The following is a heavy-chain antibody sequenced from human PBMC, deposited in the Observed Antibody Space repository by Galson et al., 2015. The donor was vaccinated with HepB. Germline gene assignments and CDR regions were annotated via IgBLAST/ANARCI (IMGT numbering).Heavy chain of an antibody. CDR1: GDSVSSNSAA. CDR3: ARGLRPQPGTTYYYYMDV. V-gene: IGHV6-1*01. CDR2: TYYRSKWYN. J-gene: IGHJ6*03. Sequence: CAISGDSVSSNSAAWNWIRQSPSRGLEWLGRTYYRSKWYNDYAVSVKSRITINPDTSKDQFSLQLNSVTPEDTAVYYCARGLRPQPGTTYYYYMDVWGKGTTVTVSS. D-gene: IGHD1-14*01.